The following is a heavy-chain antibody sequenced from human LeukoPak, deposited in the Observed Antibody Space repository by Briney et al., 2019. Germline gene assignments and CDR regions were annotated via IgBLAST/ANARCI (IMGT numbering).Heavy chain of an antibody. J-gene: IGHJ4*02. D-gene: IGHD1-26*01. CDR3: SRESGAFCPFGY. Sequence: GSLRLSCAASGFTFSNYGMHWVRQAPGKGLEWVGEISLTGRTNYNPSLNGRVTMSLDESSNQLSLNLTSVTVADTAIYYCSRESGAFCPFGYWGQGTLVIVPS. V-gene: IGHV4-4*02. CDR1: GFTFSNYG. CDR2: ISLTGRT.